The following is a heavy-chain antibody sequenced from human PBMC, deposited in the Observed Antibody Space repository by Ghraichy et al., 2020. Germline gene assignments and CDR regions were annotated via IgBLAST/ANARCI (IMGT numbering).Heavy chain of an antibody. Sequence: SQTLSLTCTVSGGSISSYYWSWIRQPPGKGLEWIAFISYSGSTVYNPSLESRVTISVDTSKNQFSLKLTSVTAADTAVYYCARENRDYGSGSYYNPTFDIWGQGTMVTVSS. CDR2: ISYSGST. CDR3: ARENRDYGSGSYYNPTFDI. CDR1: GGSISSYY. D-gene: IGHD3-10*01. V-gene: IGHV4-59*01. J-gene: IGHJ3*02.